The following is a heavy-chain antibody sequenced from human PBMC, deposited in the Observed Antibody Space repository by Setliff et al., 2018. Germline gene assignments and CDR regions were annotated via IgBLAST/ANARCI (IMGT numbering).Heavy chain of an antibody. CDR3: ARQAISGSDAFDI. CDR2: IYPGDSDT. V-gene: IGHV5-51*01. D-gene: IGHD3-3*01. CDR1: GYTFTNYL. J-gene: IGHJ3*02. Sequence: GESLKISCKGSGYTFTNYLIGWVRQMPGKGLEWMGIIYPGDSDTRYSPSFQGQVTISADKSISIAYLQWSSLKASDTAMYYCARQAISGSDAFDIWGQGTLVTVSS.